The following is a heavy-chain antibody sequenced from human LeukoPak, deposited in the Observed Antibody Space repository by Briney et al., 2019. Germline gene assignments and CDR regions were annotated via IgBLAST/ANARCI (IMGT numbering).Heavy chain of an antibody. J-gene: IGHJ3*02. D-gene: IGHD2-2*01. CDR1: GGSFSGYY. Sequence: SETLSLTCAVYGGSFSGYYWSWIRQPPGKGLEWIGEINHSGSTNYNPSLKSRVTISVDTPKNQFSLKLSSVTAADMAVYYCASPGERYCSSTSCRNAFDIWGQGTMVTVSS. CDR2: INHSGST. CDR3: ASPGERYCSSTSCRNAFDI. V-gene: IGHV4-34*01.